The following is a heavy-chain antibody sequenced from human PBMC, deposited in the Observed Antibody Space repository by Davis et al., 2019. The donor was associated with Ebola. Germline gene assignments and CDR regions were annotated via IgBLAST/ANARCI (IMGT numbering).Heavy chain of an antibody. CDR2: IIPIFGTA. Sequence: SVKVSCKASGGTFSSYAISWVRQAPGQGLEWMGGIIPIFGTANYAQKFQGRVTITADESTSTAYMELSSLRSEDTAVYYCARGGPHYYGSGSYSWGQGTLVTVSS. V-gene: IGHV1-69*13. J-gene: IGHJ5*02. CDR3: ARGGPHYYGSGSYS. D-gene: IGHD3-10*01. CDR1: GGTFSSYA.